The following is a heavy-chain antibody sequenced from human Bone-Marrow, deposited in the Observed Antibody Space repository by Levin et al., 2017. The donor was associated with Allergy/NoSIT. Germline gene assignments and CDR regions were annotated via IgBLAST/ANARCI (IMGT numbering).Heavy chain of an antibody. J-gene: IGHJ3*01. Sequence: GESLKISCAASGFRFNSYAMSWVRQGPGRGLEWVSAISGSGHNTYSAGSVKGRFTISRDNSKNMLYLQMNSLRAEDTAIYYCAQDLSGSLGADDGFDVWGQGTFVTVSS. CDR1: GFRFNSYA. V-gene: IGHV3-23*01. CDR2: ISGSGHNT. CDR3: AQDLSGSLGADDGFDV. D-gene: IGHD1-26*01.